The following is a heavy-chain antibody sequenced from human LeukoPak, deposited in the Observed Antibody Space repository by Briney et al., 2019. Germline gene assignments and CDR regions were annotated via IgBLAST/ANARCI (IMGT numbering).Heavy chain of an antibody. D-gene: IGHD7-27*01. CDR1: GYSFIGHF. CDR2: INPNSGGT. CDR3: ARESGQVDY. Sequence: ASVKVSCKASGYSFIGHFMHWVRQAPGQGLEWMGWINPNSGGTNYAQKFQGRVTMTRDTSISTAYMELSRLRSDDTAVYYCARESGQVDYWGQGTLVTVSS. J-gene: IGHJ4*02. V-gene: IGHV1-2*02.